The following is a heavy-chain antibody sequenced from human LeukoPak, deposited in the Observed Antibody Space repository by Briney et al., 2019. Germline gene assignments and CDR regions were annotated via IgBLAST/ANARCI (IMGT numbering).Heavy chain of an antibody. J-gene: IGHJ3*02. CDR2: ISYDGSNK. CDR3: AIYTGGDDAFDI. Sequence: GRPLRLSCAASGFTFSSYAMHWVRQAPGKGLEWVAVISYDGSNKYYADSVKGRFTISRDNFKNTLYLQMNSLRAEDTAVYYCAIYTGGDDAFDIWGQGTMVTVSS. CDR1: GFTFSSYA. D-gene: IGHD3-16*01. V-gene: IGHV3-30-3*01.